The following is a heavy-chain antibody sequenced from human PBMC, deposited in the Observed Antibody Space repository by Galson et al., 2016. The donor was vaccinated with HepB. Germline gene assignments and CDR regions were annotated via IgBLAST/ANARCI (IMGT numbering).Heavy chain of an antibody. J-gene: IGHJ4*02. Sequence: LRLSCAASGFRFSSYTVHWVRQALGKGLEWVAVISFDGSNKYYADSVKGRFTISRANSNNTLYLQINSLRAEDTAVYYCASEGAVAVTGGDLAYGGQGTLVTVSS. CDR2: ISFDGSNK. CDR3: ASEGAVAVTGGDLAY. V-gene: IGHV3-30*04. D-gene: IGHD6-19*01. CDR1: GFRFSSYT.